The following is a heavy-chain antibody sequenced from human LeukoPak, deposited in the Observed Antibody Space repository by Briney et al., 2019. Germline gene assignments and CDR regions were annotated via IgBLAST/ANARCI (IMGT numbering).Heavy chain of an antibody. CDR2: IKQDATKK. D-gene: IGHD5-12*01. Sequence: GGSLRLSCEASGFTFSNYWMNWVRQAPGKGLEWVANIKQDATKKYYVGSVRGRFTISRDNAKNSLYLQMSSLRAEDTAVYYCARERWLGSSRAFDIWGQGTMVTVSS. V-gene: IGHV3-7*01. CDR1: GFTFSNYW. CDR3: ARERWLGSSRAFDI. J-gene: IGHJ3*02.